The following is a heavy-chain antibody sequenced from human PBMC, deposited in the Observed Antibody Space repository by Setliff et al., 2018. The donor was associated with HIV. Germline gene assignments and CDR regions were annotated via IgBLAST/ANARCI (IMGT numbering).Heavy chain of an antibody. CDR2: ISASATYI. J-gene: IGHJ5*02. D-gene: IGHD3-9*01. V-gene: IGHV3-21*01. CDR1: GFTFSNYS. CDR3: ARDNGRYFDRGWFDP. Sequence: PGGSLRLSCAASGFTFSNYSMNWVRQTPGKGLEWVSSISASATYIYYADSVKGRFTISRDNAENSLYLQMTSLRAEDTAVYYCARDNGRYFDRGWFDPWGQGALVTVSS.